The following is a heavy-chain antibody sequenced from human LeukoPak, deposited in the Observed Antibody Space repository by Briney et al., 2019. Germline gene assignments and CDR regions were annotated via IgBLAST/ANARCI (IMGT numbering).Heavy chain of an antibody. CDR3: AKVRGYSYGGDLDY. CDR1: GFTFSSYG. CDR2: ISESGGNT. J-gene: IGHJ4*01. D-gene: IGHD5-18*01. Sequence: GGSLRLSCAVSGFTFSSYGMSWVRQAPGKGLEWVSAISESGGNTNYADSVKGRFTISRDNFRNTLYLQMNTLTADDTGVYYCAKVRGYSYGGDLDYWGHGTLVTVSS. V-gene: IGHV3-23*01.